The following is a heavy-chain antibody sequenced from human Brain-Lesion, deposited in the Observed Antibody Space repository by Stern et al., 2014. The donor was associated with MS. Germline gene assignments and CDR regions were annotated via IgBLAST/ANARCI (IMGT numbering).Heavy chain of an antibody. CDR1: GYTLTEFS. D-gene: IGHD1-26*01. Sequence: VQLVQSGAEVKKPGASVTVSCKVSGYTLTEFSMHWVRQAPRQGLEWMGGFDPEDGETNYAQKFPGRLTMTADATTDKAFMERSSLRSEDTAVYYCATLSPGAGGNYYRHFDYWGQGTLVTVSS. V-gene: IGHV1-24*01. CDR2: FDPEDGET. CDR3: ATLSPGAGGNYYRHFDY. J-gene: IGHJ4*02.